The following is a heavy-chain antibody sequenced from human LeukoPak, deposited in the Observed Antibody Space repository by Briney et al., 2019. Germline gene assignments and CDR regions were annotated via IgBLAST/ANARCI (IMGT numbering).Heavy chain of an antibody. CDR1: GGTFSSYA. CDR3: ASGGYSYGFYYYYGMGV. J-gene: IGHJ6*02. CDR2: IIPIFGPA. D-gene: IGHD5-18*01. V-gene: IGHV1-69*13. Sequence: GASVKVSCKASGGTFSSYAISWVRQAPGQGLEWMGGIIPIFGPANYAQRFQGRVTITADESMSTAYMELSSLRSEDTAVYYCASGGYSYGFYYYYGMGVWGQGTTVTVSS.